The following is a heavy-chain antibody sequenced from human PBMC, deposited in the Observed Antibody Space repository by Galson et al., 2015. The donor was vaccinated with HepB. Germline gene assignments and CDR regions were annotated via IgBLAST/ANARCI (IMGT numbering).Heavy chain of an antibody. V-gene: IGHV4-39*07. CDR1: GGSISSSSYY. CDR2: IYYSGST. CDR3: ARAGGPYYYYYMDV. Sequence: SEPLSLTCTVSGGSISSSSYYWGWIRQPPGKGLEWIGSIYYSGSTYYNPSLKSRVTISVDTSKNQFSLKLSSVTAADTAVYYCARAGGPYYYYYMDVWGKGTTVTVSS. J-gene: IGHJ6*03. D-gene: IGHD1-14*01.